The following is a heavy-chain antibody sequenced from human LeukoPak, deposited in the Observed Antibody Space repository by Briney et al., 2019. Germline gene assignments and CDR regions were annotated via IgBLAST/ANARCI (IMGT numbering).Heavy chain of an antibody. Sequence: GGSLRLSCTASGFTFSTYAFHWVRQAPGKGLEWVSYISSSGSTIYYADSVKGRFTISRDNAKNSLYLQMNSLRAEDTAVYYCAREDSSGWFDYWGQGTLVTVSS. CDR1: GFTFSTYA. CDR2: ISSSGSTI. D-gene: IGHD3-22*01. V-gene: IGHV3-48*03. CDR3: AREDSSGWFDY. J-gene: IGHJ4*02.